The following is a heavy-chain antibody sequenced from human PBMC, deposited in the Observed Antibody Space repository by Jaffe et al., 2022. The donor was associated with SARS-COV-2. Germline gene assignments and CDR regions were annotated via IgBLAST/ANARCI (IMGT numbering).Heavy chain of an antibody. Sequence: EGQLVESGGGLVQPGGSLRLSCAASGFTFSRYWMSWVRQAPGKGLEWVANIMQDGSEKYYVDSVKGRFTISRDNAKNSVFLQMNSLRAEDTAVYYCARDVIPYDSSSYYDYYYYMDVWGKGTTVTVSS. D-gene: IGHD3-22*01. CDR2: IMQDGSEK. CDR3: ARDVIPYDSSSYYDYYYYMDV. J-gene: IGHJ6*03. V-gene: IGHV3-7*01. CDR1: GFTFSRYW.